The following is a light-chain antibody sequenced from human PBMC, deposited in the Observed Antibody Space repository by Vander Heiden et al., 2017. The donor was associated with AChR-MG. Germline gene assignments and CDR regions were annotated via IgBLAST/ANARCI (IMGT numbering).Light chain of an antibody. J-gene: IGKJ2*01. CDR3: QQYKSYSQT. CDR2: KAS. CDR1: QSISSW. V-gene: IGKV1-5*03. Sequence: DIQMTQSPSTLSASIGGRVTITCRASQSISSWLAWYQQKPGKAPKRLIYKASSLESGVPSRFSGSGSGTEFTLTISSLQPDDFATYSCQQYKSYSQTFGQGTKLEIK.